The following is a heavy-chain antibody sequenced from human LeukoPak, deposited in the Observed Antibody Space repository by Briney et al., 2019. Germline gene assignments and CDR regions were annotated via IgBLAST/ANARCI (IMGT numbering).Heavy chain of an antibody. J-gene: IGHJ4*02. Sequence: ASVKVSCKASGYTFTGYYMHWVRQAPGQGPEWMGWINPNSGGTNYAQKFQGRVTMTRDTSISTAYMELSRLRSDDTAVYYCARCDDSSGYYVDYWGQGTLVTVSS. CDR3: ARCDDSSGYYVDY. V-gene: IGHV1-2*02. D-gene: IGHD3-22*01. CDR2: INPNSGGT. CDR1: GYTFTGYY.